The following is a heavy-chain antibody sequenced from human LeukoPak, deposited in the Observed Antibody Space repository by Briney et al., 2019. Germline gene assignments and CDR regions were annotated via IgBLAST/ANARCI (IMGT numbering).Heavy chain of an antibody. CDR2: SSSSSSYT. V-gene: IGHV3-11*06. D-gene: IGHD2-2*01. J-gene: IGHJ5*02. CDR1: GFTFSDYY. CDR3: ARSGYCSSTSCYRWFDP. Sequence: GGSLRLSCAASGFTFSDYYMSWIRQAPGEGLEWVSYSSSSSSYTNYADSVKGRFTISRDNAKNSLYLQMNSLRAEDTAVYYCARSGYCSSTSCYRWFDPWGQGTLVTVSS.